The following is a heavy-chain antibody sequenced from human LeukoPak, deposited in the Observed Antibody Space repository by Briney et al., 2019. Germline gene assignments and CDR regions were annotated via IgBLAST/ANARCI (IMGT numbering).Heavy chain of an antibody. CDR2: IWYDGSNK. D-gene: IGHD6-6*01. CDR3: ARDPLSIAARPGWFDP. V-gene: IGHV3-33*01. Sequence: PGRSLRLSCAASGFTFSSYGMHWVRQAPGKGLEWVAVIWYDGSNKYYADSVKGRFTISRDNSKNTLYLQMNSLRAEDTAVYYCARDPLSIAARPGWFDPWGQGTLVTVSS. CDR1: GFTFSSYG. J-gene: IGHJ5*02.